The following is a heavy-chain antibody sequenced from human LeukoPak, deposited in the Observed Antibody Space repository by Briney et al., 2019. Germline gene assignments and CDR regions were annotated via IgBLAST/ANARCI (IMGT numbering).Heavy chain of an antibody. D-gene: IGHD2-15*01. CDR2: INTNTGNP. Sequence: ASVKVSCKASGYTFTSYAMNWVRQAPGQGLEWMGWINTNTGNPTYAQGFTGRFVFSLDTSVSTAYLQISSLKAEDTAVYYCARGGYCSGGSCYARNWFDPWGQGTLVTVSS. J-gene: IGHJ5*02. CDR3: ARGGYCSGGSCYARNWFDP. CDR1: GYTFTSYA. V-gene: IGHV7-4-1*02.